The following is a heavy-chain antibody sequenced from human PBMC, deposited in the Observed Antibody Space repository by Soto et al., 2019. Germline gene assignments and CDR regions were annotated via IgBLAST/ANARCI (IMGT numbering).Heavy chain of an antibody. CDR3: ARIHFGDEPSYYYYGMDV. J-gene: IGHJ6*02. CDR1: GGYFSSGDSY. Sequence: SETLSLTCTVSGGYFSSGDSYWSWVRQPQGKGPEWIGYIYYTGSTFNTPSLKSRVSISIDTSKTQFSLKLSSVTAADTAVYYCARIHFGDEPSYYYYGMDVWGQGTTVTVSS. V-gene: IGHV4-30-4*01. CDR2: IYYTGST. D-gene: IGHD4-17*01.